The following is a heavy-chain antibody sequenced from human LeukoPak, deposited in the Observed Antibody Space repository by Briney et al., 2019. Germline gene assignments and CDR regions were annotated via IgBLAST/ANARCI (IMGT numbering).Heavy chain of an antibody. J-gene: IGHJ4*02. Sequence: SETLSLTCTVPGGSISSYYWSWIRQPPGKGLEWIGYIYYSGSTNYNPSLKSRVTISVDTSKNQFSLKLSSVTAADTAVYYCARDSPGAEYSYGPRGYFDYWGQGTLVTVSS. CDR3: ARDSPGAEYSYGPRGYFDY. CDR2: IYYSGST. V-gene: IGHV4-59*01. D-gene: IGHD5-18*01. CDR1: GGSISSYY.